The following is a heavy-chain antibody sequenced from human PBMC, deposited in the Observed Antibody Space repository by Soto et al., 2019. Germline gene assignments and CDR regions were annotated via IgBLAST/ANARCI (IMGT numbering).Heavy chain of an antibody. CDR1: GFSVSSNY. Sequence: GGSLRLSCVASGFSVSSNYMSWVRQAPGKGLEWVSIIYSGGTTYYADSVRGRFTISRDDSKNTLYLQMNSLRAEDTAVYYCAKDRTTTVVNPHFDYWGQGTMVTAPQ. D-gene: IGHD4-17*01. J-gene: IGHJ4*02. CDR3: AKDRTTTVVNPHFDY. V-gene: IGHV3-53*01. CDR2: IYSGGTT.